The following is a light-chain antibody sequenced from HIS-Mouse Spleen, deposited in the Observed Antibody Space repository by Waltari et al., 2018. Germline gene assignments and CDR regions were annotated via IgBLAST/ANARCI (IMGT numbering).Light chain of an antibody. V-gene: IGLV2-23*03. CDR1: SSDVGRYNL. Sequence: QSALTQPASVSGSPGQSITISCTGTSSDVGRYNLVSWYQQHPGKAPKLMIYEGSKRASVVSNRSSGSKSGNTASLTISGLQAEDEADYYCCSYAGSSTFRVFGGGTKLTVL. CDR2: EGS. CDR3: CSYAGSSTFRV. J-gene: IGLJ3*02.